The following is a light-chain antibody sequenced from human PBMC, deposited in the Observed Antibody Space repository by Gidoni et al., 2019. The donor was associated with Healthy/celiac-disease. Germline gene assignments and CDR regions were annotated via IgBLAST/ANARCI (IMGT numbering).Light chain of an antibody. V-gene: IGLV4-69*01. CDR2: LNSDGSH. CDR1: RGPSSYA. CDR3: QTWGTGIQV. Sequence: QLVLTQSPSASASLGASAKLTCTLSRGPSSYAIAWHQQQPEKGPRYLMKLNSDGSHSKGDGIPDRFSGSSSGAERYLTISSLQSEDEADYYCQTWGTGIQVFGGGTKLTVL. J-gene: IGLJ3*02.